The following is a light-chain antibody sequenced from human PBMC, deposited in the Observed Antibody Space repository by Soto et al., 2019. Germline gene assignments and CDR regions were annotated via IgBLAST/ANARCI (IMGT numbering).Light chain of an antibody. Sequence: DIQMTQSPSSVSASVGDSVSFACQSSQTVKNNVNWYQHKRGKAPKLLISGSSNLQNGVPPRFSGSGTGTDFTLTINSLQPDDAATYYCQQTYGHPRTFGQGTSVDIK. CDR1: QTVKNN. CDR3: QQTYGHPRT. J-gene: IGKJ1*01. V-gene: IGKV1-39*01. CDR2: GSS.